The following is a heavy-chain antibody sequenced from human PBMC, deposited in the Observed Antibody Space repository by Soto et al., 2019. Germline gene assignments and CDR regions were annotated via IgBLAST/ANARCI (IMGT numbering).Heavy chain of an antibody. J-gene: IGHJ4*02. CDR3: ARPPGYISDWYYFDL. CDR2: SSPKSGGT. Sequence: QVQLVQSGAEVKKPGASVKVSCEASGYTFIDYYMHWVRQAPGQGFEWMGRSSPKSGGTNYAQKFQGRVTMTWNTSLNTAYMELSSLMSEDTAVYYCARPPGYISDWYYFDLWGQGTLVTVSS. D-gene: IGHD6-19*01. V-gene: IGHV1-2*02. CDR1: GYTFIDYY.